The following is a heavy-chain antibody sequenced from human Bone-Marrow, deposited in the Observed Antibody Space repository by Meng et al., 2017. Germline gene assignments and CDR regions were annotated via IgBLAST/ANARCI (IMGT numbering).Heavy chain of an antibody. J-gene: IGHJ5*02. CDR2: INPSGGST. V-gene: IGHV1-46*01. Sequence: ASVKVSCKASGYTFTSYYMHWVRQAPGQGLEWMGIINPSGGSTSYAQKFQGRVTMTRDTSTNTVYMELSSLRSEDTAVYYCATSPYYDILTGYHTRGWFDPWGQGTLVTVSS. CDR3: ATSPYYDILTGYHTRGWFDP. D-gene: IGHD3-9*01. CDR1: GYTFTSYY.